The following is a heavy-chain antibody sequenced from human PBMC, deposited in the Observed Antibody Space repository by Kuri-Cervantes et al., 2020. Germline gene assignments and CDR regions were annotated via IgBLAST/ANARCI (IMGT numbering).Heavy chain of an antibody. CDR1: GFTFKNFR. CDR2: IKEEGSEK. D-gene: IGHD6-19*01. V-gene: IGHV3-7*01. CDR3: ANKGGNSSGWYHDAFDF. J-gene: IGHJ3*01. Sequence: GGSLRLSCEASGFTFKNFRMSWVRKAPGKGLEWVANIKEEGSEKYYMDSVRGRFTISRDNAKNSLYLQMNSLRAEDTAVYYCANKGGNSSGWYHDAFDFWGQGTMVTVSS.